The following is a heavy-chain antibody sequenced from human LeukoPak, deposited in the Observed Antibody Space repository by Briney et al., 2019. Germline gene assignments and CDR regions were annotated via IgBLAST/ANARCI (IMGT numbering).Heavy chain of an antibody. CDR2: IKEDGSEK. CDR3: AILGRQRSNDY. D-gene: IGHD6-25*01. J-gene: IGHJ4*02. CDR1: GFTFSSYA. Sequence: GGSLRLSCAASGFTFSSYAMSWVRQAPGKGLEWVANIKEDGSEKYYVDSVKGRFTISRDNAKNSLYLQMNSLRVEDTTVYYCAILGRQRSNDYWGQGTLVTVSS. V-gene: IGHV3-7*01.